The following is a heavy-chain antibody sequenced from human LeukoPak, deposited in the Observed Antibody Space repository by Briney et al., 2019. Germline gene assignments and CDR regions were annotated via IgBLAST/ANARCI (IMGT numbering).Heavy chain of an antibody. V-gene: IGHV4-59*01. J-gene: IGHJ3*02. Sequence: SETLSLTCTVPGGSISSYYWCWIRQPPGKGLEWIGYIYYSGSTNYNPSLKSRVTISVDTSKNQFSLKLSSVTAADTAVYYCARDPRDSSGFTDAFDIWGQGTMVTVSS. CDR2: IYYSGST. CDR3: ARDPRDSSGFTDAFDI. CDR1: GGSISSYY. D-gene: IGHD3-22*01.